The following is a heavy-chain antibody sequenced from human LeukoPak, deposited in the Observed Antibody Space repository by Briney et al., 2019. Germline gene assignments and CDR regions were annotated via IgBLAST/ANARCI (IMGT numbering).Heavy chain of an antibody. CDR3: ASSSLRGSDAFDI. V-gene: IGHV6-1*01. D-gene: IGHD3-16*01. J-gene: IGHJ3*02. CDR1: GDSVSNNNAA. Sequence: SQTLSLTCAISGDSVSNNNAAWNWIRQSPSRGVEWLGRTYYRSKWDTDDAVSVSSRITINPDASKNQFSLQLNSVAPEDTAVYYCASSSLRGSDAFDIWGQGTMVTVSS. CDR2: TYYRSKWDT.